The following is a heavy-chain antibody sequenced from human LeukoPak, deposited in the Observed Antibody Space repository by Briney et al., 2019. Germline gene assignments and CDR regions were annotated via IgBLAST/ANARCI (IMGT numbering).Heavy chain of an antibody. J-gene: IGHJ4*02. CDR2: INPNSGGT. V-gene: IGHV1-2*04. CDR1: GYTITGYY. CDR3: AREGGYSGYDFPYLADY. Sequence: ASVKVSCKASGYTITGYYMHWVRQAPGQGLEWMGWINPNSGGTNYAQKFQGWVTMTRDTSISTAYMELSRLRAEDTAVYYCAREGGYSGYDFPYLADYWGQGTLVTVSS. D-gene: IGHD5-12*01.